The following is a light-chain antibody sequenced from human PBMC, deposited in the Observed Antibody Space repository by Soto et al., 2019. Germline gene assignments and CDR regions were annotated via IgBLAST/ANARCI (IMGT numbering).Light chain of an antibody. Sequence: EIVLTQSPGTLSLSPGERATLSCRASQSVSSIFLAWYQHKPGQAPRLLIYGASTMATGIPDRFSGSGSGTDFILTISRLEPEDFAVYYCQQYGSSPRTFGHGTRVEIK. V-gene: IGKV3-20*01. CDR1: QSVSSIF. CDR3: QQYGSSPRT. J-gene: IGKJ1*01. CDR2: GAS.